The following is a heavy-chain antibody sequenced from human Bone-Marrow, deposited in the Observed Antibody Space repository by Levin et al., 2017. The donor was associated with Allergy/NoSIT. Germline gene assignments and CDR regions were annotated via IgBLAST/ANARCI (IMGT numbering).Heavy chain of an antibody. V-gene: IGHV4-39*01. Sequence: SETLSLTCTVSGGPITCDSYYWGWIRQTPGKDLEWIGSIECGGNTYYNPSLKSRVTISVDTSKNQFSLKLSSVTAADTAVYYCARQDHVDHGAANWFDPWGQGTLVTVSS. CDR2: IECGGNT. CDR3: ARQDHVDHGAANWFDP. D-gene: IGHD4-17*01. CDR1: GGPITCDSYY. J-gene: IGHJ5*02.